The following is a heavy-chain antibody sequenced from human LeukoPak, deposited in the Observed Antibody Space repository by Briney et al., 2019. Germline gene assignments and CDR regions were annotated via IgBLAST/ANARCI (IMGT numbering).Heavy chain of an antibody. CDR3: AKDSAAPISITMVRGRWYFDY. D-gene: IGHD3-10*01. CDR1: GFTVSSNY. CDR2: IYSGGST. J-gene: IGHJ4*02. V-gene: IGHV3-53*01. Sequence: GGSLRLSCAASGFTVSSNYMSWVRQASGKGLEWVSVIYSGGSTYYAGSVKGRFTISRDNSKNTLYLQMNSLRAEDTAVYYCAKDSAAPISITMVRGRWYFDYWGQGTLVTVSS.